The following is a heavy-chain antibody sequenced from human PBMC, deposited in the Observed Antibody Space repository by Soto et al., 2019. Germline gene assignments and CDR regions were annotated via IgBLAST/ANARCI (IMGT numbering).Heavy chain of an antibody. CDR2: IYHSGST. CDR3: ARGVVDHYYYGMEV. J-gene: IGHJ6*02. D-gene: IGHD3-16*01. CDR1: GGSISSCGYS. V-gene: IGHV4-30-2*01. Sequence: PSETLSLTCAVSGGSISSCGYSWSWIRHPPGKGLDWIGCIYHSGSTYYNPSLKSRVTISVDRSKNQFSLKLSSVTASDTALYYCARGVVDHYYYGMEVGGQGTTVTV.